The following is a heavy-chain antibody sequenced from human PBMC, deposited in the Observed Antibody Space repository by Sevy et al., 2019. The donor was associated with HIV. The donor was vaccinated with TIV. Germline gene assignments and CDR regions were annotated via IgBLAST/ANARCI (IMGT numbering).Heavy chain of an antibody. V-gene: IGHV3-21*01. D-gene: IGHD3-10*01. Sequence: GGSLRLSCAASGFTFSSYSMNWVRQAPGKGLEWVSSISSASSYIYYADSVKGRFTISSDNAKNSLYLQMNSLRAEDTALYYCARDSITSALSWFDPWGQGTLVTVS. CDR3: ARDSITSALSWFDP. CDR2: ISSASSYI. J-gene: IGHJ5*02. CDR1: GFTFSSYS.